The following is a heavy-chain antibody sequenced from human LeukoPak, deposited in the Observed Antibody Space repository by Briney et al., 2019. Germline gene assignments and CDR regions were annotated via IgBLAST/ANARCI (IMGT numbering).Heavy chain of an antibody. J-gene: IGHJ4*02. CDR2: IPYDGSNK. Sequence: GRSLRLFCAASGFTFSSHGMHWVRQAPGKGLVWVAVIPYDGSNKYYADFVKGRFTISRDNSKNRLYLQMNSLRAEDTAVYYCAKDGDYYDSSGYYYDYWGQGTLVTVSS. CDR3: AKDGDYYDSSGYYYDY. V-gene: IGHV3-30*18. CDR1: GFTFSSHG. D-gene: IGHD3-22*01.